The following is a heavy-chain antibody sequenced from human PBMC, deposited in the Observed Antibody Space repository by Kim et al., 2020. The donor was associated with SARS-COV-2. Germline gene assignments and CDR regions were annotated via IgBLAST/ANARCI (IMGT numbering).Heavy chain of an antibody. D-gene: IGHD1-26*01. CDR1: GFTFSSYA. Sequence: GGSLRLSCAASGFTFSSYAMHWVRQAPGKGLEYVSAISSNGGSTYYANSVKGRFTISRDNSKNTLYLQMGSLRAEDMAVYYCARGGSYWGYYYGMDVWGQGTTVTVSS. J-gene: IGHJ6*02. CDR2: ISSNGGST. V-gene: IGHV3-64*01. CDR3: ARGGSYWGYYYGMDV.